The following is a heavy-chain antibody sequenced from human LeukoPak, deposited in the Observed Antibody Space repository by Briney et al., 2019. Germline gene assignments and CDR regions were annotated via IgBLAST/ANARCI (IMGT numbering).Heavy chain of an antibody. CDR2: INQDAGTT. J-gene: IGHJ3*02. Sequence: GGSLRLSCVASGFSFTSYWMSWVRQAPGKGLEFVANINQDAGTTNCVDSVKGRFTISRDNAENSLYLQMSSLRAEDTALYYCARDPGWSSFDIWGQGIMVTVS. CDR3: ARDPGWSSFDI. D-gene: IGHD2-15*01. CDR1: GFSFTSYW. V-gene: IGHV3-7*01.